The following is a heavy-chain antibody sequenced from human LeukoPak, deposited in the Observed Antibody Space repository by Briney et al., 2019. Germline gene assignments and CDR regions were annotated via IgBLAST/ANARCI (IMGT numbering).Heavy chain of an antibody. CDR1: GGSISNRNYY. V-gene: IGHV4-39*01. CDR3: ARPRYCSSTTCYYFDS. CDR2: VYYSGST. Sequence: SETLSLTCTVSGGSISNRNYYWIWIRQPPGKGLEWIGSVYYSGSTFYNPSLKSRVTISVDTSKNQFSLKLSSVTAADTAVYYCARPRYCSSTTCYYFDSWGQGTLVTVSS. J-gene: IGHJ4*02. D-gene: IGHD2-2*01.